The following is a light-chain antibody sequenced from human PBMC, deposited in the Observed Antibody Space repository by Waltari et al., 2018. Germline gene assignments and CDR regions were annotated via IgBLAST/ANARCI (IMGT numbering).Light chain of an antibody. CDR3: QQVNSFPAT. CDR1: QSIINW. V-gene: IGKV1-12*01. J-gene: IGKJ4*01. Sequence: DIQMTQSPSSGSAFVGTSVTITCRASQSIINWLALYQQKPGKAPKLLLYGASDLHSGVPSRFSGSGAGTDFTLTISSLQAEDFATYYCQQVNSFPATFGGGTTVEIK. CDR2: GAS.